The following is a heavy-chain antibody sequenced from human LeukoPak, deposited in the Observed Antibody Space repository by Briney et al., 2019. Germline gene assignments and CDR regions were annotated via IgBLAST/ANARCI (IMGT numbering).Heavy chain of an antibody. Sequence: SETLSLTCTVSGGSISSGGYYWSWIRQPPGKGLEWIGYIYHSGSTYYNPSLKSRVTISVDRSKTHFSLELTSVTAADTAVYYCARHVSAPNWFDPWGQGTLVTVSS. CDR3: ARHVSAPNWFDP. V-gene: IGHV4-30-2*01. D-gene: IGHD5/OR15-5a*01. CDR2: IYHSGST. J-gene: IGHJ5*02. CDR1: GGSISSGGYY.